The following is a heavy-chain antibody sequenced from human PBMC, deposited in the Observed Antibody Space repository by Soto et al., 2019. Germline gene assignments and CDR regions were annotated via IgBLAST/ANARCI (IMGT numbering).Heavy chain of an antibody. D-gene: IGHD1-26*01. V-gene: IGHV4-4*08. CDR3: ANLPTWGATTFAP. Sequence: SETLSLTCPVSGAYISSYYWSWIRQPPGKGLEWIAYIYNTGTTKYNPSLKSRVTISEDTSKNQFSLKLTSVTAADTAVYYCANLPTWGATTFAPWGQGTLVTVSS. CDR1: GAYISSYY. CDR2: IYNTGTT. J-gene: IGHJ5*02.